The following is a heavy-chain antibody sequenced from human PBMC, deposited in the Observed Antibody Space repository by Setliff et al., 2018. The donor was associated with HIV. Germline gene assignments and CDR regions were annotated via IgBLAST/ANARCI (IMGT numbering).Heavy chain of an antibody. CDR3: ATNRVGNYPLDY. V-gene: IGHV4-38-2*01. J-gene: IGHJ4*02. Sequence: PSETLSLTCAVSGYSISSGYYWGWIRQPPGKGLEWIGSIYHSGSTYYNPSLKSRVTISLDTSKNQFSLKLSSVTAADTAVYYYCATNRVGNYPLDYWGRGTLVTVSS. CDR2: IYHSGST. CDR1: GYSISSGYY. D-gene: IGHD1-7*01.